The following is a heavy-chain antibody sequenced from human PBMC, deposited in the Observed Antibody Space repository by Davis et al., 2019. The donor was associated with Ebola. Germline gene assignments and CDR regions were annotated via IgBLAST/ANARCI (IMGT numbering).Heavy chain of an antibody. J-gene: IGHJ4*02. D-gene: IGHD6-6*01. V-gene: IGHV1-69*06. CDR1: GGTFISYA. Sequence: AASVKVSCKASGGTFISYAISWVRQAPGQGLEWMGGIIPIFGTANYAQKFQGRVTITADKSTSTAYMELSSLRSEDTAVYYCARPGWSSSSSLDFDYWGQGTLVTVSS. CDR2: IIPIFGTA. CDR3: ARPGWSSSSSLDFDY.